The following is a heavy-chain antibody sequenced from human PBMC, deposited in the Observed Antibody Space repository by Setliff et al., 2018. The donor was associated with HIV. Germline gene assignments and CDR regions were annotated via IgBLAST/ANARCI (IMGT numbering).Heavy chain of an antibody. J-gene: IGHJ3*02. CDR3: TRIRAMVRGVTSYDAFDI. CDR2: MNPNSGNS. Sequence: ASVKVSCKASGYTFTSFDINWVRQATGQGLEWMGWMNPNSGNSCFAQKFQGRVTMTRNSSISTAYMELSSLRFDDTAVYYCTRIRAMVRGVTSYDAFDIWGQGTKVTVSS. CDR1: GYTFTSFD. V-gene: IGHV1-8*01. D-gene: IGHD3-10*01.